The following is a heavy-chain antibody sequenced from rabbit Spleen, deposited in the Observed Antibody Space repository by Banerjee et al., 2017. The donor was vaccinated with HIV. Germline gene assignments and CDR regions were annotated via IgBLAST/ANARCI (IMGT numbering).Heavy chain of an antibody. D-gene: IGHD6-1*01. CDR1: GFTISNYW. J-gene: IGHJ4*01. Sequence: QEQLEESGGRLVQPGGSLTLSCKAYGFTISNYWMNWVRQAPGKGLEWIACIHTGSVRNANYARWAKGRSTISKTSSTTVTLQLNSLTAADTATYFCARAPDTYGYAGGAYGILYYFDLWGPGTLVTVS. V-gene: IGHV1S45*01. CDR2: IHTGSVRNA. CDR3: ARAPDTYGYAGGAYGILYYFDL.